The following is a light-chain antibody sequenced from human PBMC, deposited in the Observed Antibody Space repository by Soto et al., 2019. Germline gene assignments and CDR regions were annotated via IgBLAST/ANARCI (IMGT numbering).Light chain of an antibody. CDR2: EVS. V-gene: IGLV2-14*01. CDR3: SSYTTSTTRII. CDR1: SNDVGGYNY. J-gene: IGLJ2*01. Sequence: QSALTQPASVSGSPGQSITISCTGTSNDVGGYNYVSWYQQHLGKAPKLMIYEVSNRPSGVSNRFSGSKSGNTASLTISGLQAEDEADYYCSSYTTSTTRIIFGGGTKLTVL.